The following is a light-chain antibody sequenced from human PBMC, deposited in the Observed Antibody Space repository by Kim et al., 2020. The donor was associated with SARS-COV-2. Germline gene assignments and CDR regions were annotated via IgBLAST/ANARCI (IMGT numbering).Light chain of an antibody. Sequence: SALTQPASVSGSPGQSITLSCTGTSSDVGNYNLVSWYQQHPGKAPKLMIYEVIKRPSGVSNRFSGSKSGNTASLTISGLQAEDEADYYCCSYAGSSTLIFGGGTKLNV. V-gene: IGLV2-23*02. CDR1: SSDVGNYNL. CDR3: CSYAGSSTLI. J-gene: IGLJ2*01. CDR2: EVI.